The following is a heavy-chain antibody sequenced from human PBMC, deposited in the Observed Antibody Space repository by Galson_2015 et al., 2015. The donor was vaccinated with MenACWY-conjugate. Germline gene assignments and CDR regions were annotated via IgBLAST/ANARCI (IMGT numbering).Heavy chain of an antibody. D-gene: IGHD6-19*01. Sequence: SLRLSCAASGFTFNRYAVHWVRQAPGKGLEWVAIISYDGGNKHYVDSVRGRFAISRDSSKNTLFLQMNSLRAEDTAVYYCARDQLWLKTIDYWGQGTLVTVSS. CDR1: GFTFNRYA. V-gene: IGHV3-30*09. J-gene: IGHJ4*02. CDR3: ARDQLWLKTIDY. CDR2: ISYDGGNK.